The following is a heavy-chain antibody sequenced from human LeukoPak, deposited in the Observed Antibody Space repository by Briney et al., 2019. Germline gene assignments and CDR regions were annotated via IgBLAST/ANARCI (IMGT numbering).Heavy chain of an antibody. CDR3: ARIPSSWSYFDY. CDR1: GFTFNNYA. D-gene: IGHD6-13*01. CDR2: ISGSGGDT. V-gene: IGHV3-23*01. J-gene: IGHJ4*02. Sequence: GGSLRLSCAASGFTFNNYAMNWVRQAPGKGLEWVSTISGSGGDTYYADSVKGRFTISRENSKNTLYLQMNSLGAEDTAVYYCARIPSSWSYFDYWGQGTLVTVSS.